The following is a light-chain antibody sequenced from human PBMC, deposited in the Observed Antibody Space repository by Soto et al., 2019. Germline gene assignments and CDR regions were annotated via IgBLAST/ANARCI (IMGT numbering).Light chain of an antibody. Sequence: QSALTQPASASGSPGQSITISCTGTSSDVGGYNYVSWYQQHPGKAPKLMVYEVSDRPSGVSNRFSGSKSGNTASLTISGLQAEDEADYYCSSYTGTTTPVVFGGGTKLTVL. CDR3: SSYTGTTTPVV. J-gene: IGLJ2*01. CDR1: SSDVGGYNY. V-gene: IGLV2-14*01. CDR2: EVS.